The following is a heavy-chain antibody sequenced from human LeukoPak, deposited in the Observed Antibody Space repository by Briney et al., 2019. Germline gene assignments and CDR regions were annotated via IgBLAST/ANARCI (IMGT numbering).Heavy chain of an antibody. CDR2: ISGSGGSA. CDR3: AKENDFWSGYAQNWFDP. V-gene: IGHV3-23*01. D-gene: IGHD3-3*01. J-gene: IGHJ5*02. CDR1: GFTFSTYH. Sequence: GGSLRLSCAASGFTFSTYHMSWVRQAPGKGLEWVSAISGSGGSAYYADSVKGRFTISRDNSKNTLYLQMNSLRAEDTAVYYCAKENDFWSGYAQNWFDPWGQGTLVTVSS.